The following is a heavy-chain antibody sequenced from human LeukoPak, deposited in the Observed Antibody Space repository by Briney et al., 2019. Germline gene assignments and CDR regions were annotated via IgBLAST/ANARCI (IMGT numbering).Heavy chain of an antibody. Sequence: SSETLCLTCAVYGGSFSGYYWSWIRQPPGKGLEWIGEINHSGSTNYNPSLKSRVTISVDTSKNQFSLKLSSVTAADTAVYSCARGRASFDYWGQGTLVTVSS. V-gene: IGHV4-34*01. CDR1: GGSFSGYY. CDR2: INHSGST. CDR3: ARGRASFDY. J-gene: IGHJ4*02.